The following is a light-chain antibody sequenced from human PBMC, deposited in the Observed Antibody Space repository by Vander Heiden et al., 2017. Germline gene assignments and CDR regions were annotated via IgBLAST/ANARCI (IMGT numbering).Light chain of an antibody. J-gene: IGLJ2*01. CDR3: QTWDSSSAI. V-gene: IGLV3-1*01. Sequence: SYDLTQPPSVSVSPGQTASINCSGANWGHKYTSWYQQKPGQSPLLVIYEDKKRPSGIPERFAGSNSGNIATLAISGTQPIDEADYYCQTWDSSSAIFGGGTKLTVL. CDR2: EDK. CDR1: NWGHKY.